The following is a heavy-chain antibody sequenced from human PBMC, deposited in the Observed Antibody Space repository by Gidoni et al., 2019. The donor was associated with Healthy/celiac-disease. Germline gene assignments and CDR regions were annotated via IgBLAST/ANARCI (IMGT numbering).Heavy chain of an antibody. CDR2: INHSGST. D-gene: IGHD6-13*01. J-gene: IGHJ3*02. CDR1: GGSFSGYY. Sequence: QVQLQQWGAGLLKPSETLSLTCAVYGGSFSGYYWSWIRQPPGKGLEWIGEINHSGSTNYNPSLKSRVTISVDTSKNQFSLKLSSVTAADTAVYYCAREEGSSSWYGGSNDAFDIWGQGTMVTVSS. CDR3: AREEGSSSWYGGSNDAFDI. V-gene: IGHV4-34*01.